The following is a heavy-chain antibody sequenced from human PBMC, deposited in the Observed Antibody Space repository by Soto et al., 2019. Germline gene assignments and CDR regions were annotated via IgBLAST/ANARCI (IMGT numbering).Heavy chain of an antibody. Sequence: QVQLQESGPGLVKPSQTLSLTCTVSGGSISSGDYYWSWIRQPPGQGLEWIGYIYYSGSTYYNPSLNSRVTISVDTSKHQFSLKLSSVTAADTAVYYCARDNFAPGDYAKNWYFDLWGRGNLVPVSS. CDR1: GGSISSGDYY. J-gene: IGHJ2*01. D-gene: IGHD4-17*01. CDR2: IYYSGST. V-gene: IGHV4-30-4*01. CDR3: ARDNFAPGDYAKNWYFDL.